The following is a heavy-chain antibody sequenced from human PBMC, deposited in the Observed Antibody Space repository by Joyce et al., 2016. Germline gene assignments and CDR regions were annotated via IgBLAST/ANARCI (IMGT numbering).Heavy chain of an antibody. CDR2: ISNDGVYK. J-gene: IGHJ4*02. CDR1: GFNLSNYG. CDR3: AKILTAGYSSGWFLDY. D-gene: IGHD6-25*01. V-gene: IGHV3-30*18. Sequence: QVQLVESGGGVVQPGRSLRLSCTASGFNLSNYGVHWVRQAPGKELEWVAVISNDGVYKDYSDSVEGRFTISRDNSRDTLFLEMNELRAEDTAVYYCAKILTAGYSSGWFLDYWGQGTLVTVSS.